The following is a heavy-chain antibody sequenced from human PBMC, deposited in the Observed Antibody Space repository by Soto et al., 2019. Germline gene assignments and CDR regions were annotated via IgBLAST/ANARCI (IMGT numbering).Heavy chain of an antibody. V-gene: IGHV4-34*01. D-gene: IGHD6-6*01. Sequence: SETLSLTCAVYGGSFSGYYWSWIRQPPGKGLEWIGEINHSGSTNYNPSLKSRVTISVDTSKNQFSLKLSSATAADTAVYYCARGRRGYSSSTALDYWGQGTLVTVSS. CDR2: INHSGST. J-gene: IGHJ4*02. CDR1: GGSFSGYY. CDR3: ARGRRGYSSSTALDY.